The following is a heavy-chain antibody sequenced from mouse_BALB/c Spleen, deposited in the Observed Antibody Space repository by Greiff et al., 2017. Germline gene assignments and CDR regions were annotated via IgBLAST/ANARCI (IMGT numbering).Heavy chain of an antibody. Sequence: VQLKESGPSLVKPSQTLSLTCSVTGDSITSGYWNWIRKFPGNKLEYMGYISYSGSTYYNPSLKSRISITRDTSKNQYYLQLNSVTTEDTATYYCARWAYYGKRAYAMDYWGQGTSVTVSS. V-gene: IGHV3-8*02. J-gene: IGHJ4*01. CDR1: GDSITSGY. CDR3: ARWAYYGKRAYAMDY. CDR2: ISYSGST. D-gene: IGHD2-1*01.